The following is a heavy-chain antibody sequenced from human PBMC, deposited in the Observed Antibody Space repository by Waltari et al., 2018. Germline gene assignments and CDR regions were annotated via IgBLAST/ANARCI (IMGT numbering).Heavy chain of an antibody. CDR3: AKAPLDYIWGGDY. CDR1: GFTFSSYG. Sequence: QVQLVESGGGVVQPGRSLRLSCAASGFTFSSYGMHWVRQAPGKGLEWVAVISYDGSNKYYADSVKGRFTISRDNSKNTLYLQMNSLRAEDTAVYYCAKAPLDYIWGGDYWGQGTLVTVSS. CDR2: ISYDGSNK. V-gene: IGHV3-30*18. J-gene: IGHJ4*02. D-gene: IGHD3-16*01.